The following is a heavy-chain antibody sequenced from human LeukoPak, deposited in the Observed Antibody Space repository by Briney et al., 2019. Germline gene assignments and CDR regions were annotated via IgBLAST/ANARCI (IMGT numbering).Heavy chain of an antibody. D-gene: IGHD3-22*01. V-gene: IGHV3-30*03. CDR3: AREWDQGYYDSSGYWLSYGMDV. CDR2: ISYDGSSK. J-gene: IGHJ6*02. Sequence: PGGSLRLSCAASGFTFSSYGMHWVRQAPGKGLEWVAVISYDGSSKYYADSVKGRFTISRDNSKNTLYLQMNSLRAEDTAVYYCAREWDQGYYDSSGYWLSYGMDVWGQGTTVTVSS. CDR1: GFTFSSYG.